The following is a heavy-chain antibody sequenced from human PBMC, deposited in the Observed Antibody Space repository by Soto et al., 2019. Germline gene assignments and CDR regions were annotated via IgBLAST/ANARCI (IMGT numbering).Heavy chain of an antibody. CDR2: ISYDGSNK. Sequence: QVQLVESGGGVVQPGRSLRLSCAASGFTFSSYGMHCVRQAPGKGLEWVAVISYDGSNKYYADSVKGRFTISRDNSKNTLYLQMNSLRAEDTAVYYCAKGDCSGGSCHEYFQHWGQGTLVTVSS. V-gene: IGHV3-30*18. J-gene: IGHJ1*01. CDR3: AKGDCSGGSCHEYFQH. CDR1: GFTFSSYG. D-gene: IGHD2-15*01.